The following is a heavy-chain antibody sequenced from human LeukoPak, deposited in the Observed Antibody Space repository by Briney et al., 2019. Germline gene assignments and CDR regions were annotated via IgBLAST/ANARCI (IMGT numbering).Heavy chain of an antibody. CDR3: ARDPGIAAAGCAIDY. Sequence: APVKVSCKASGYTFTSYGISWVRQSPGQGLEWMGWISAYNGNTNYAQKLQGRVTMTTDTSTSTAYMELRSLRSDDTAVYYCARDPGIAAAGCAIDYWGQGTLVTVSS. CDR1: GYTFTSYG. CDR2: ISAYNGNT. V-gene: IGHV1-18*01. J-gene: IGHJ4*02. D-gene: IGHD6-13*01.